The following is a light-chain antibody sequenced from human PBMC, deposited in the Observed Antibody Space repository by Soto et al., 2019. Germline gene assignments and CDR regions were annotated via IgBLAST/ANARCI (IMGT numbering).Light chain of an antibody. CDR2: AAS. CDR3: QQYDTYLS. Sequence: DIQMTQSPSSVSASVGDRVTITCRASQGISSWLAWYQQRPGKAPKLLIYAASSLQDGVPSRFSGSGSGTEFTLTISSLQPDDVATYYCQQYDTYLSFGQGTKVDIK. CDR1: QGISSW. J-gene: IGKJ1*01. V-gene: IGKV1-12*01.